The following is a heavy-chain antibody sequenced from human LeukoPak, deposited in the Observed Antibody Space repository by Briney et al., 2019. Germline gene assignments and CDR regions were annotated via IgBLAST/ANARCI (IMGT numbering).Heavy chain of an antibody. CDR2: IKQDGSEK. CDR3: ARERGSRSLDF. D-gene: IGHD3-10*01. Sequence: PGGSLRLSCATTGLTFSSYWMSWVRQAPGKGLEWVANIKQDGSEKNEVDSVKGRFTISRDNAKNSLYLQMNSLRAEDTAVYYCARERGSRSLDFWGQGTLVTVSS. J-gene: IGHJ4*02. CDR1: GLTFSSYW. V-gene: IGHV3-7*03.